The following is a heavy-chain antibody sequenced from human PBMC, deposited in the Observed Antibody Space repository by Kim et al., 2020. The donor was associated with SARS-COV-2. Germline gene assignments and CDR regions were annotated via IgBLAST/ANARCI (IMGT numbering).Heavy chain of an antibody. D-gene: IGHD6-13*01. CDR3: ARRSGSSSWYDWFDP. J-gene: IGHJ5*02. CDR2: IDPSDSYT. V-gene: IGHV5-10-1*01. Sequence: GESLKISCKGSGYSFTNYWISWVRQMPGKGLEWMGRIDPSDSYTKYSPSFQGHVTISADKSISTAYLQWSSLKASDTAMYYCARRSGSSSWYDWFDPWGQGTLVTVSS. CDR1: GYSFTNYW.